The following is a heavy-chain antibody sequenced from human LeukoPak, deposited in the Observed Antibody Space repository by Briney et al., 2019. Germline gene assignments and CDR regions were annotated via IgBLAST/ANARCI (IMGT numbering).Heavy chain of an antibody. V-gene: IGHV3-23*01. D-gene: IGHD6-19*01. CDR1: GLTFRRYG. CDR2: ISGSGGST. CDR3: AIPAVAGRRGNGY. J-gene: IGHJ4*02. Sequence: PGMSLRLSCAASGLTFRRYGMHWVRQAPGKGLEWVSAISGSGGSTYYADSVKGRFTISRDNSKNTLYLQMNSLRAEDTAVYYCAIPAVAGRRGNGYWGQGTLVTVSS.